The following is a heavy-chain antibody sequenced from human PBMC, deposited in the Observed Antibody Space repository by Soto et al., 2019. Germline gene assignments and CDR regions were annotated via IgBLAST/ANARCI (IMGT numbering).Heavy chain of an antibody. J-gene: IGHJ4*02. Sequence: GGSLRLSCAASGFTFSSYGMHWVRQAPGKGLEWVAVIWYDGSNKYYADSVKGRFTISRDNSKNTLYLQMNSLRAEDTAVYYCARAASNDYGDYYYDYWGQGTLVTVSS. D-gene: IGHD4-17*01. V-gene: IGHV3-33*01. CDR3: ARAASNDYGDYYYDY. CDR1: GFTFSSYG. CDR2: IWYDGSNK.